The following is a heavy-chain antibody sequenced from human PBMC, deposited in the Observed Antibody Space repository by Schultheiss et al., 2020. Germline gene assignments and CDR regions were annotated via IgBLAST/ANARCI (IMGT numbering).Heavy chain of an antibody. D-gene: IGHD3-3*01. Sequence: SVKVSCKASGGTFSSYAISWVRQAPGQGLEWMGRIIPIFGIANYAQKFQGRVTITADKSTSTAYMELSSLRSEDTAVYYCARVPQDDFWSGYFDYWGQGTLVTVSS. J-gene: IGHJ4*02. V-gene: IGHV1-69*04. CDR2: IIPIFGIA. CDR1: GGTFSSYA. CDR3: ARVPQDDFWSGYFDY.